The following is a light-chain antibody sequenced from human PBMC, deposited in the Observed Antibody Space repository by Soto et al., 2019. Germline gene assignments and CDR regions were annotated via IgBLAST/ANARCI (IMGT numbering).Light chain of an antibody. V-gene: IGKV3-20*01. Sequence: EIVLTQSPGTLSLSPGEGATLSCRASQSVSGSYLAWYRQKPGQAPRLVIYGASSRATGIPDRFSGSGSGTDFTLTIIGLEPEDFAVYYCQQYGNTPYTFGQGTKLEIK. J-gene: IGKJ2*01. CDR1: QSVSGSY. CDR3: QQYGNTPYT. CDR2: GAS.